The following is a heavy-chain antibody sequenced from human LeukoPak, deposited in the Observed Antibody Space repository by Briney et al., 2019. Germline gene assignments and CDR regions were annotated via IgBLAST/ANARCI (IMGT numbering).Heavy chain of an antibody. CDR1: GFTFSSTG. V-gene: IGHV3-30*18. CDR2: ISYDGSSK. Sequence: GGSLRLSCAASGFTFSSTGMHWVRQAPGKGLDWVASISYDGSSKKYVDSVKGRFTISRDNSKRTLYLQMNSLRSEDTAVYYCAKEGLRFFDFWGQGTLVTVSS. CDR3: AKEGLRFFDF. D-gene: IGHD5-12*01. J-gene: IGHJ4*02.